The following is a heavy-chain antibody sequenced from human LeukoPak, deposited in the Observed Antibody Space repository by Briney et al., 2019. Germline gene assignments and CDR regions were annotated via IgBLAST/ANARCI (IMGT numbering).Heavy chain of an antibody. J-gene: IGHJ4*02. CDR2: INPSSGGT. CDR3: AREGPIVGATHLVDY. CDR1: GYTFTDYY. V-gene: IGHV1-2*02. Sequence: GASVKVSCKASGYTFTDYYVHWVRQAPGQGLEWMGWINPSSGGTNYAQKFQGRVTMTRDTSISTAYMELSRLRSDDTAVYYCAREGPIVGATHLVDYWGQGTLVTVSS. D-gene: IGHD1-26*01.